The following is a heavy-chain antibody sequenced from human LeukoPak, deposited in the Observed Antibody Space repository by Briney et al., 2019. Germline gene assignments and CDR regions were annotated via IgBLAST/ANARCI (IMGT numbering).Heavy chain of an antibody. CDR1: GGSISSYY. CDR3: ARHVGYGNNWFDP. Sequence: SETLSLTCTVSGGSISSYYCSWIRQPPGKGLEWIGYIYYSGSTNYNPSLKSRVTISVDTSKNQFSLKLRSLTAADTAVYYCARHVGYGNNWFDPWGQGTLVTVSS. D-gene: IGHD5-18*01. J-gene: IGHJ5*02. V-gene: IGHV4-59*08. CDR2: IYYSGST.